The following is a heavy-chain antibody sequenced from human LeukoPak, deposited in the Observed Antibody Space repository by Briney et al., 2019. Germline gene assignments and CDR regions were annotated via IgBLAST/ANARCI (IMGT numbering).Heavy chain of an antibody. CDR2: ISSSSSYT. Sequence: GGSLRLSCAASGFTFSGYWMHWVRQVPGKGLEWVSYISSSSSYTNYADSVKGRFTISRDNAKNSLYLQMNSLRAEDTAVYYCARVFEDSSGVDYWGQGTLVTVSS. CDR1: GFTFSGYW. J-gene: IGHJ4*02. V-gene: IGHV3-11*05. CDR3: ARVFEDSSGVDY. D-gene: IGHD3-22*01.